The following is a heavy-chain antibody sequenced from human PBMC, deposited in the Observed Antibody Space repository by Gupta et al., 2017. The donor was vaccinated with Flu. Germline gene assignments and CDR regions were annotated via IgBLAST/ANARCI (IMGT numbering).Heavy chain of an antibody. CDR1: SISTGAYY. V-gene: IGHV4-39*01. Sequence: SISTGAYYWGWVRQPPGKGLEWIGSIYYSGTTYYKPSLKSRATMSVDRSKNQFSLNLSSVTAADTAVYYCAAEYTGSSNSNWGQGTLVTVSS. J-gene: IGHJ4*02. D-gene: IGHD6-6*01. CDR3: AAEYTGSSNSN. CDR2: IYYSGTT.